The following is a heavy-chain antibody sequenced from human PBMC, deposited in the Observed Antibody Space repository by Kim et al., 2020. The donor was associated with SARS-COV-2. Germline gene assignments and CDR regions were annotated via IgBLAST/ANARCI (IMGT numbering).Heavy chain of an antibody. D-gene: IGHD3-3*01. J-gene: IGHJ3*02. CDR3: ARQITIFGVVIMQGDAFDI. Sequence: SETLSLTCAVSGGSISSSNWWSWVRQPPGKGLEWIGEIYHSGSTNYNPSLKSRVTISVDKSKNQFSLKLSSVTAADTAVYYCARQITIFGVVIMQGDAFDIWGQGTMVTVSS. CDR2: IYHSGST. V-gene: IGHV4-4*02. CDR1: GGSISSSNW.